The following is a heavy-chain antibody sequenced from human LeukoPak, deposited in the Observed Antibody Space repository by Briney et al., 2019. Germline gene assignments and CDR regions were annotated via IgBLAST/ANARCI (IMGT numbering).Heavy chain of an antibody. J-gene: IGHJ5*02. CDR3: ARSPGRRQQLVQGQSWFDP. CDR2: IYTSGST. D-gene: IGHD6-13*01. V-gene: IGHV4-61*02. Sequence: SQTLSLTCTVSGGSMSSDNYYWNWIRLPAGKGLEWIGRIYTSGSTNYNPSLKSRVTMSVDTSKNQFSLELSSVTAADTAVYYCARSPGRRQQLVQGQSWFDPWGQGTLVTVSS. CDR1: GGSMSSDNYY.